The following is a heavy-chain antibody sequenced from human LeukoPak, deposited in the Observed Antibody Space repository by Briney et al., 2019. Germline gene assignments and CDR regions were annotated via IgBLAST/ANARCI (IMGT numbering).Heavy chain of an antibody. CDR1: GYTFTSYG. Sequence: ASVQVSCKASGYTFTSYGISWVRQAPGQGLEWLGCISAYNGNTNYAQKFQGRVTMTTGTSTSTAYMELRSLRSDDTAVYYCARSLEYYDFWSGYYNSRVGCWFDPWGQGTLVTVSS. CDR3: ARSLEYYDFWSGYYNSRVGCWFDP. J-gene: IGHJ5*02. D-gene: IGHD3-3*01. V-gene: IGHV1-18*01. CDR2: ISAYNGNT.